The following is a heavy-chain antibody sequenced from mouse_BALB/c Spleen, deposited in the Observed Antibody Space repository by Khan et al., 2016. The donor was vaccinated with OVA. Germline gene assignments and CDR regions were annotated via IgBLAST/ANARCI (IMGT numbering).Heavy chain of an antibody. Sequence: VRLQQSGAELVKPGASVKLSCTASDFNIKDTYMHWVKQRPEQGLEWIGRIDPANGNTKYDPKFQGKATITADTSSNTAYLQLSSLTSEDTAVYYCVAYYRYDFAYWGQGTLVTVSA. CDR2: IDPANGNT. CDR3: VAYYRYDFAY. V-gene: IGHV14-3*02. CDR1: DFNIKDTY. J-gene: IGHJ3*01. D-gene: IGHD2-14*01.